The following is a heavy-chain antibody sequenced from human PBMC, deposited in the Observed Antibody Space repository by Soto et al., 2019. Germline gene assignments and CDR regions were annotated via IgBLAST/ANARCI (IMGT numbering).Heavy chain of an antibody. CDR2: MNPNSGNT. CDR1: GYTFTSYD. D-gene: IGHD3-3*01. CDR3: ARRGDFWSGYYTRWFDP. V-gene: IGHV1-8*01. J-gene: IGHJ5*02. Sequence: QVQLVQSGAEVKKPGASVKVSCKASGYTFTSYDINWVRQATGQGLEWMGWMNPNSGNTGYAQKFQGRVTMTRNTSISTAYMELSSVRSEDTAVYYCARRGDFWSGYYTRWFDPWGQGTLVTVSS.